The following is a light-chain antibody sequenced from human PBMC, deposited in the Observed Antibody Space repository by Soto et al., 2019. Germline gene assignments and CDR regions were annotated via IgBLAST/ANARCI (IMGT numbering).Light chain of an antibody. J-gene: IGKJ1*01. Sequence: VLTQSPGTLSLSPGERATLSCRASQSVSSSFLAWYQLKPGQAPRLLIYGASSRATGIPDRFSGSGSGTDFTLTISRLEPEDFAVYYCQQYDSSPWTFGQGTKVEIK. CDR3: QQYDSSPWT. CDR1: QSVSSSF. CDR2: GAS. V-gene: IGKV3-20*01.